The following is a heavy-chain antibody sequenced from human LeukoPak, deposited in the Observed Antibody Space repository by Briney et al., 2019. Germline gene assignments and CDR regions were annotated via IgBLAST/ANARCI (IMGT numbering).Heavy chain of an antibody. Sequence: SETLSLTCTASGGSISSSSYFWGWIRQPPGKGLEWIGSIYYSGSTYYNPSLKSRVTISVDTSKNQFSLKLSSVTAADTAVYYCARESYYDYVWGSYRFDYWGQGTLVTVSS. CDR1: GGSISSSSYF. CDR2: IYYSGST. D-gene: IGHD3-16*02. CDR3: ARESYYDYVWGSYRFDY. J-gene: IGHJ4*02. V-gene: IGHV4-39*02.